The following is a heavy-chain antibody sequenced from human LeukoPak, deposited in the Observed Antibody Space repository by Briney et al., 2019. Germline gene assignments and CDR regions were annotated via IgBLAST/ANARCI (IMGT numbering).Heavy chain of an antibody. J-gene: IGHJ5*02. CDR3: ARDRGDNWSDP. CDR1: GGTFSSYA. D-gene: IGHD3-10*01. V-gene: IGHV1-69*06. Sequence: EASVKVSCKASGGTFSSYAISWVRQAPGQGLEWMGGIIPIFGTANYAQKFQGRVTITADKSTSTAYMELSSLRSEDTAVYYCARDRGDNWSDPWGQGTLVTVSS. CDR2: IIPIFGTA.